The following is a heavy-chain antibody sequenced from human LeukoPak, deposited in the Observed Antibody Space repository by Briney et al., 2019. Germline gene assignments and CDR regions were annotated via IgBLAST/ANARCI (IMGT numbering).Heavy chain of an antibody. V-gene: IGHV1-8*01. Sequence: ASVKVSCKASGYTFTSYDINWVRQATGQGLEWMGWMNPNSGNTGYAQKFQGRVTMTRNTSISTAYMELSSLRSEDTAVYYRARGTRSRQRGYYYYYMDVWGKGTTVTVSS. CDR3: ARGTRSRQRGYYYYYMDV. J-gene: IGHJ6*03. CDR1: GYTFTSYD. D-gene: IGHD3-10*01. CDR2: MNPNSGNT.